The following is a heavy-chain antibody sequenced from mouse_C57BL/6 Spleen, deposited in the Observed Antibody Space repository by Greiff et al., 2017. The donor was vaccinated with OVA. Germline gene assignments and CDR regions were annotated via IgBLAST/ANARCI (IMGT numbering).Heavy chain of an antibody. D-gene: IGHD1-1*01. V-gene: IGHV1-5*01. CDR3: TRSGVTTVVGHWYFDV. CDR2: IYPGNSDT. CDR1: GYTFTSYW. Sequence: EVQLQQSGTVLARPGASVKMSCKTSGYTFTSYWMHWVKQRPGQGLEWIGAIYPGNSDTSYNQKFKGKAKLTAVTSASTAYMELSSLTNEDSAVYYCTRSGVTTVVGHWYFDVWGTGTTVTVSS. J-gene: IGHJ1*03.